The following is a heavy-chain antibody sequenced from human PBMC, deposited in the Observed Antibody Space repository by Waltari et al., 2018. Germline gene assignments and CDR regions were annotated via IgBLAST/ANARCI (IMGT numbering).Heavy chain of an antibody. CDR2: INHSGST. CDR3: ARGPGWGIVGFDP. CDR1: GGSFSGYF. Sequence: QVQLQQWGAGLLKPSETLSLICAVYGGSFSGYFWTWIRQPPGKGLEWIGEINHSGSTNYNPSLKSRVTISVDTSKNQFSLKLSSVTAAETAVYYCARGPGWGIVGFDPWGQGTLVTVSS. V-gene: IGHV4-34*01. D-gene: IGHD3-22*01. J-gene: IGHJ5*02.